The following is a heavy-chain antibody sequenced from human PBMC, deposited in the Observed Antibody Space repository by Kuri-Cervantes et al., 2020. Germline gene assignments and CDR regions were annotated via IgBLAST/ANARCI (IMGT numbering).Heavy chain of an antibody. CDR2: INAGNGNT. CDR3: ARDPSIAAPNDAFDI. Sequence: ASVKVSCKASGYTFSSYAMHWVRQAPGQRLEWMGWINAGNGNTKYSQKFQGRVTITRDTSASTAYMELSSLRPEDTAVYYCARDPSIAAPNDAFDIWGQGTMVTVSS. CDR1: GYTFSSYA. V-gene: IGHV1-3*01. D-gene: IGHD6-6*01. J-gene: IGHJ3*02.